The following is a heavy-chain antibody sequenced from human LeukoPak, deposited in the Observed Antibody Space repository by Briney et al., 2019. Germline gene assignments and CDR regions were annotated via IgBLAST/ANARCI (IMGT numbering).Heavy chain of an antibody. J-gene: IGHJ4*02. CDR2: ISYDGSNK. D-gene: IGHD3-22*01. Sequence: GGSLRLSCAGSGFTFSSYGMHWVRQAPGKGLEWVAVISYDGSNKYYADSVKGRFTISRDNAKNSLYLQMNSLRAEDTAVYYCARDLFYYDSSGYSNLFDYWGQGTLVTVSS. CDR1: GFTFSSYG. CDR3: ARDLFYYDSSGYSNLFDY. V-gene: IGHV3-30*03.